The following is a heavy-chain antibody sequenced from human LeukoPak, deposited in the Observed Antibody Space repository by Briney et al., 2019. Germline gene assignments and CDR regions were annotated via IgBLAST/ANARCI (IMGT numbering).Heavy chain of an antibody. D-gene: IGHD6-13*01. CDR1: GYTFTSYD. Sequence: ASVKVSCKASGYTFTSYDINWVRQAPGQGPECMGVISPSGGSTTYAQKFQGRVTLTRDMSTSTDYMELSRLRSDDTAVYYCARVGNGYSSSWYDYWGQGTLVTVSS. J-gene: IGHJ4*02. V-gene: IGHV1-46*01. CDR3: ARVGNGYSSSWYDY. CDR2: ISPSGGST.